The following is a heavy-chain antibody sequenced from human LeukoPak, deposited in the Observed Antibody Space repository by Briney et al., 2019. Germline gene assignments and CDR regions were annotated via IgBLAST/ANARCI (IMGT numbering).Heavy chain of an antibody. J-gene: IGHJ6*02. Sequence: ASVKVSCKVSGYTLTELSMHWVRQAPGKGLEWMGGFDPEDGETIYAQKFQGRVTMTEDTSTDTAYMELSSLRSEDTAVYYCARDPGEDGAQNYYGMDVWGQGTTVTVSS. V-gene: IGHV1-24*01. CDR3: ARDPGEDGAQNYYGMDV. CDR2: FDPEDGET. CDR1: GYTLTELS. D-gene: IGHD4/OR15-4a*01.